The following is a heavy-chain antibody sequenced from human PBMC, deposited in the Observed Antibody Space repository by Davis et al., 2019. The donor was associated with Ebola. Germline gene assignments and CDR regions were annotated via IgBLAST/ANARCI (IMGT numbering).Heavy chain of an antibody. D-gene: IGHD6-13*01. CDR1: GGSISSYY. Sequence: PGGSLRLSCTVSGGSISSYYWSWIRQPPGKGLEWIGYIYYSGSTNYNPSLKSRVTISVDTSKNQFSLKLSSVTAADTAVYYCARAAAGRLSHHNYWGQGTLVTVSS. CDR2: IYYSGST. CDR3: ARAAAGRLSHHNY. J-gene: IGHJ4*02. V-gene: IGHV4-59*12.